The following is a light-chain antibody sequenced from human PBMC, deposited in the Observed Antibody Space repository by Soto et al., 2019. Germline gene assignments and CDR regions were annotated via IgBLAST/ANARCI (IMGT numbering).Light chain of an antibody. CDR1: PSVSNS. J-gene: IGKJ4*01. Sequence: ESVLTQSPATLSLSPGERATLSCRASPSVSNSLAWYQHKPGQAPRLLIYDASNRATGDPTRFSGSGSGTDFTLTISSLEPEDFAVYYCQQRNKWPPVTFGGGTKVDIK. CDR2: DAS. V-gene: IGKV3-11*01. CDR3: QQRNKWPPVT.